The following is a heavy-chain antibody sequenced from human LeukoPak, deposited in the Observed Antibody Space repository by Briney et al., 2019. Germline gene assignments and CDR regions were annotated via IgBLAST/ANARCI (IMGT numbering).Heavy chain of an antibody. Sequence: PSETLSLTRAVSGYSISRGYYWGWIRQPPGKGLEGIGSIYHSGSTYYNPSLKSRVTISVDTSKAQFSLKLSSVTAADTAVYYCAREGESIVAHHIDYWGQGTLVTVSS. CDR2: IYHSGST. J-gene: IGHJ4*02. CDR1: GYSISRGYY. D-gene: IGHD5-12*01. CDR3: AREGESIVAHHIDY. V-gene: IGHV4-38-2*02.